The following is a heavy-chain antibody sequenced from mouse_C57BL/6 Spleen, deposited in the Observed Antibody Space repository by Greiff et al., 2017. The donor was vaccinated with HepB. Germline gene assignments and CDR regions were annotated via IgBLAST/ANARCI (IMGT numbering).Heavy chain of an antibody. CDR3: AREGGAMDY. CDR1: GYSITSGYY. J-gene: IGHJ4*01. V-gene: IGHV3-6*01. Sequence: EVHLVESGPGLVKPSQSLSLTCSVTGYSITSGYYWNWIRQFPGNTLEWMGYISYDGSNNYNPSLKNRISITRDTSKNQFFLKLNSVTTEDTATYYCAREGGAMDYWGQGTSVTVSS. CDR2: ISYDGSN.